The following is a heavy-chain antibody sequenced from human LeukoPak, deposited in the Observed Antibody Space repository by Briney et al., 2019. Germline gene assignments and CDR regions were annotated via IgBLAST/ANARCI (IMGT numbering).Heavy chain of an antibody. D-gene: IGHD1-1*01. CDR2: INPGDTNI. CDR3: ARPRRAERDEDF. V-gene: IGHV5-51*01. CDR1: GHIFASYW. J-gene: IGHJ4*02. Sequence: GESLKISCKGSGHIFASYWIAWVRQMPEKGLEWMGMINPGDTNIAYSPSFQGQVTISADRSISTAYLQWSSLKASDTAMYYCARPRRAERDEDFWGQGTLVTVSS.